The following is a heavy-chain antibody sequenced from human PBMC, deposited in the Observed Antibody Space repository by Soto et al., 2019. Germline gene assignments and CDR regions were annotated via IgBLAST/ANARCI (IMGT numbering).Heavy chain of an antibody. D-gene: IGHD1-26*01. CDR1: GYSFTTYW. V-gene: IGHV5-10-1*01. J-gene: IGHJ6*02. CDR3: ARLEKWYYNYYGLDV. CDR2: IDPGDSST. Sequence: VESLKISCHGSGYSFTTYWISWVRQMPWKGLEWMGKIDPGDSSTNYSPSFRGHITISVDRSTNTAHLQFSSLKAADTAVYYCARLEKWYYNYYGLDVWGQGTMVTVSS.